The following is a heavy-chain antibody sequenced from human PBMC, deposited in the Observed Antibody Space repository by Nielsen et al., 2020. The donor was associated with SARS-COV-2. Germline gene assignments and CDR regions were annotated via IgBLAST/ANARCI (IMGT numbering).Heavy chain of an antibody. CDR2: MNPNSGNT. CDR3: ARDRDILVWFGELLY. D-gene: IGHD3-10*01. CDR1: GYTFTSYD. V-gene: IGHV1-8*01. J-gene: IGHJ4*02. Sequence: ASVKVSCKASGYTFTSYDINWVRQATGQGLEWMGWMNPNSGNTDYAQNFQGRVTMTRNTSISTAYMELSSLRSDDAAVYYCARDRDILVWFGELLYWGQGTLVTVSS.